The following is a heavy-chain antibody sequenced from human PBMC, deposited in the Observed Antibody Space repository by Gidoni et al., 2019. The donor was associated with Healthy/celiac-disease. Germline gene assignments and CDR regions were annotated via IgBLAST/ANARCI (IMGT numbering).Heavy chain of an antibody. V-gene: IGHV3-9*01. J-gene: IGHJ4*02. CDR3: AKAIAPFRWLQFFDY. CDR2: ISWNSGSI. CDR1: GFTFDAYA. D-gene: IGHD5-12*01. Sequence: EVQLVESGGGLVQHGRSLRLSCAASGFTFDAYAMHWVRQAPGKGLEWVSGISWNSGSIGYADSVKGRFTISRDNAKTSLYLQMNSLRAEDTALYYCAKAIAPFRWLQFFDYWGQGTLVTVSS.